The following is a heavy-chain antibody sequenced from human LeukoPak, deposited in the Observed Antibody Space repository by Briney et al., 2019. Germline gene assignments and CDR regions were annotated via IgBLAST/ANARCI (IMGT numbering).Heavy chain of an antibody. D-gene: IGHD1-7*01. V-gene: IGHV4-39*07. CDR1: GGSISTSIFY. Sequence: PSQTLSLTCTVSGGSISTSIFYWSWIRQPPGKGLEWIGEINHSGSTNYNPSLKSRVTISVDTSKNQFSLKLSSVTAADTAVYYCARGPSRSITGTTALQPFDYWGQGTLVTVSS. CDR2: INHSGST. CDR3: ARGPSRSITGTTALQPFDY. J-gene: IGHJ4*02.